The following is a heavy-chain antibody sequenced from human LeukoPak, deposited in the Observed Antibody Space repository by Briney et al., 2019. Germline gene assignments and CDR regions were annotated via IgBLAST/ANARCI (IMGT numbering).Heavy chain of an antibody. CDR1: GFTFSSYG. D-gene: IGHD2-15*01. CDR2: ISYDGSNK. V-gene: IGHV3-30*18. CDR3: AKSIVVVVAATRYAVDY. Sequence: PGGSLRLSCAASGFTFSSYGMHWVRQAPGKGLEWVAVISYDGSNKYYADSVKGRFTISRAKNTLYLQMNSLRAEDTAVYYCAKSIVVVVAATRYAVDYWGQGTLVTVSS. J-gene: IGHJ4*02.